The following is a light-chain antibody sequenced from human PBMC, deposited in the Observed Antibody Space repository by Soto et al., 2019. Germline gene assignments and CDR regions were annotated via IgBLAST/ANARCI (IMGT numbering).Light chain of an antibody. J-gene: IGLJ2*01. CDR1: SSDINDYNY. Sequence: QSALTQPASVSGSPGQSITISCTGTSSDINDYNYVSWYQQYPGKAPKLIIYEVSNRPSGVSNRFSGSKSGSTASLSISGLQAEDEADYYCSSYRTSSTVFGGGTQLTVL. V-gene: IGLV2-14*01. CDR3: SSYRTSSTV. CDR2: EVS.